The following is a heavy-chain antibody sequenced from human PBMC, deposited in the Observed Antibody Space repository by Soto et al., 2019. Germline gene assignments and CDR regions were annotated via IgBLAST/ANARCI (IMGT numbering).Heavy chain of an antibody. CDR1: GFTFTNAW. Sequence: PGGSLRLSCAASGFTFTNAWMNWVRQAPGKGLEWVGRIKSEPDGGTTDYAAPVKGSFAISRDDSKNTLYLQMNSLKTEDTAVYYCATGGGLLFFDYWGQGTLVTVSS. CDR2: IKSEPDGGTT. D-gene: IGHD2-15*01. V-gene: IGHV3-15*01. CDR3: ATGGGLLFFDY. J-gene: IGHJ4*02.